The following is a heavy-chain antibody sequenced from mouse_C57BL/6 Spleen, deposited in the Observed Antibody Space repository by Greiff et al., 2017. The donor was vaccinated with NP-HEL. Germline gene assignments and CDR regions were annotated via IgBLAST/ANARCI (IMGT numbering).Heavy chain of an antibody. CDR1: GYTFTDYE. J-gene: IGHJ1*03. V-gene: IGHV1-15*01. CDR3: TRWGYYGSSWYFDV. Sequence: VQLQQSGAELVRPGASVTLSCKASGYTFTDYEMHWVKQTPVHGLEWIGAIDPETGGTAYNQKFKGKAILTADKSSSTAYMERRSLTSEDSAVYYCTRWGYYGSSWYFDVWGTGTTVTVSS. CDR2: IDPETGGT. D-gene: IGHD1-1*01.